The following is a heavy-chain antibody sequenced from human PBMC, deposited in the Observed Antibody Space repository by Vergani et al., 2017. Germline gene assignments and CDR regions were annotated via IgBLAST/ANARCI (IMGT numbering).Heavy chain of an antibody. D-gene: IGHD6-6*01. CDR3: AKXLGTSSGGGWFDP. Sequence: EVQLEESGGGLVLPGRSLRLSCVASGFTSAGYAMHWVRQAPGKGLEWVLGISWNSNSIGYADSVKGRFTISRDNAKNSLYLQMNSLRAEDTALYYCAKXLGTSSGGGWFDPWGQGTLVTVSS. CDR2: ISWNSNSI. J-gene: IGHJ5*02. V-gene: IGHV3-9*02. CDR1: GFTSAGYA.